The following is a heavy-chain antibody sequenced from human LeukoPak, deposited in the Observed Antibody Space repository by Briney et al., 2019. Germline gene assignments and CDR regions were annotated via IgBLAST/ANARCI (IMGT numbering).Heavy chain of an antibody. Sequence: SETLSLTCTVSGGSISSSSYYWSWIRQPPGKGLEWIGYIYSSGTTNYNPSLKSRVTISVDASKNQFSLKLSSVTAADTAFYYCARGPTRHYSDYWGQGTLVTVSS. CDR2: IYSSGTT. V-gene: IGHV4-61*01. J-gene: IGHJ4*02. CDR3: ARGPTRHYSDY. CDR1: GGSISSSSYY.